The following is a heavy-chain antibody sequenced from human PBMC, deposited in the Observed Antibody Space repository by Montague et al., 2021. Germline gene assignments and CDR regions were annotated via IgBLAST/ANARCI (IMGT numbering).Heavy chain of an antibody. J-gene: IGHJ4*02. D-gene: IGHD2-21*01. CDR2: IKQDGSEK. Sequence: SLRLSCAASGFTLSNHWMSWVRQAPGKGLEWVANIKQDGSEKHYVDSVKGRFTISRDNAKNSLYLQMNSLRAEDTAVYFCARDQGQGYCGGDCYVGLDYWGQGTLVTVSS. V-gene: IGHV3-7*01. CDR1: GFTLSNHW. CDR3: ARDQGQGYCGGDCYVGLDY.